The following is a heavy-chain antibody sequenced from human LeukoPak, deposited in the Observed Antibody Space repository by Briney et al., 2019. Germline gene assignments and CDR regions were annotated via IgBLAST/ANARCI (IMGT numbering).Heavy chain of an antibody. CDR2: IYYSGST. CDR3: ARALWELLSFDY. Sequence: SETLSLTCTVSGGSISSYYWSWIRQPPGKGLEWIGYIYYSGSTNYNPSLKSRVTISVDTSKNQFSLKLSSVTAADTAVYYCARALWELLSFDYWGQGTLVTVSS. V-gene: IGHV4-59*01. D-gene: IGHD1-26*01. J-gene: IGHJ4*02. CDR1: GGSISSYY.